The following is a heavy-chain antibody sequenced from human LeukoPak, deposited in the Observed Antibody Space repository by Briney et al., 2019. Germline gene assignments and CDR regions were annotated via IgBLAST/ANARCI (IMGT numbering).Heavy chain of an antibody. CDR2: INSDGSST. CDR3: AKDLVRDYTGGVDY. D-gene: IGHD3-16*01. J-gene: IGHJ4*02. V-gene: IGHV3-74*01. Sequence: GFLRLSCAASGFTFSSYWMHWVRQAPGKGLVWVSRINSDGSSTSYADSVKGRFTISRDNAKNTLYLQMNSLRAEDTAVYYCAKDLVRDYTGGVDYWGQGTLVTVSS. CDR1: GFTFSSYW.